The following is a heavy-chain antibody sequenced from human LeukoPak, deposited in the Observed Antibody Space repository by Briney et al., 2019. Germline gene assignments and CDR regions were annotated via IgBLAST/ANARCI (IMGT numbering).Heavy chain of an antibody. CDR3: ARDADYYDSSGPRFDY. D-gene: IGHD3-22*01. CDR2: IYTSGST. V-gene: IGHV4-4*07. Sequence: PSETLSLTCTVSGGSISSYYWSWIRQPAGKGLEWIGRIYTSGSTNYNPSLKSRVTMSVDTSKNQFSLKLSSVTAADTAVYYCARDADYYDSSGPRFDYWGQGTLVTVSS. J-gene: IGHJ4*02. CDR1: GGSISSYY.